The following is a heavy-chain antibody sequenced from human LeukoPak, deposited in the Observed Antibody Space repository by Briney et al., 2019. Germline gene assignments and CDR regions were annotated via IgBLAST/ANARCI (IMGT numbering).Heavy chain of an antibody. V-gene: IGHV3-74*01. D-gene: IGHD1-26*01. J-gene: IGHJ4*02. CDR1: GFTFRSYW. CDR2: SNSDGSST. Sequence: PGGSLRLSCAASGFTFRSYWMHWVRQGPGKGLVWVSRSNSDGSSTSHADSVKGRFTISRDNAKNSLYLQMNSLRAEDTAVYYCAREFFDREGGTTVLDYWGQGTLVTVSS. CDR3: AREFFDREGGTTVLDY.